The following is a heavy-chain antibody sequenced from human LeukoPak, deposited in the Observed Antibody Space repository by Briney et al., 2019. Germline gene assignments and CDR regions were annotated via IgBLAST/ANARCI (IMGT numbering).Heavy chain of an antibody. J-gene: IGHJ5*02. CDR2: ISSSSSYI. Sequence: GGSLRLSCAASGFTFSSYSVNWVRQAPGKGLEWVSSISSSSSYIYYADSVKGRFTISRDNAKNSLYLQMNSLRAEDTAVYYCAREFAAANNWFDPWGQGTLVTVSS. V-gene: IGHV3-21*01. CDR1: GFTFSSYS. D-gene: IGHD6-13*01. CDR3: AREFAAANNWFDP.